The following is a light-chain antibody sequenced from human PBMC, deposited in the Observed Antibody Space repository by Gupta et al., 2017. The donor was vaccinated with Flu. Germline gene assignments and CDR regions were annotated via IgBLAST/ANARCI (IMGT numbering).Light chain of an antibody. CDR3: QQEDNLPIT. CDR2: EAS. J-gene: IGKJ4*01. V-gene: IGKV1-33*01. CDR1: QDIAKS. Sequence: DVQMTQSPSSLAASIGGSVTISCQASQDIAKSLVWYQQKAGKAPTVLIYEASDLKSGVPSRFSGSGFGTHFSFTITSLQPDDFATYYCQQEDNLPITFGRGTKV.